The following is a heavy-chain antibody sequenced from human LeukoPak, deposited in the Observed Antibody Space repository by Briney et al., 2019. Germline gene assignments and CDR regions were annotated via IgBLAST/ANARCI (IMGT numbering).Heavy chain of an antibody. D-gene: IGHD4-17*01. CDR1: GFPLADNG. V-gene: IGHV3-20*04. J-gene: IGHJ4*02. Sequence: PGGSLRLSCAASGFPLADNGMSWVRQTPGKGLEWVCGINWNGADTAYADSVKGRFTVSRDNAKNSLYPQMTGLTAEDTAFYYCARERDRGNDFGDSVDYWGQGTLVTVSS. CDR2: INWNGADT. CDR3: ARERDRGNDFGDSVDY.